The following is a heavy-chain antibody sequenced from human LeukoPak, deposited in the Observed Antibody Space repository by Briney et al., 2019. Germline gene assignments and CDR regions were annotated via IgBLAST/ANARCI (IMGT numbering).Heavy chain of an antibody. D-gene: IGHD3-10*01. J-gene: IGHJ5*02. CDR3: ARLGLGTYYYGSGSFYSRFDP. V-gene: IGHV4-34*01. CDR2: INHSGST. Sequence: SETLSLTCAVYGGSFSGYYWSWIRQPPGKGLEWIGEINHSGSTNYNPSLKSRVTVSVDTSKNQFSLKLSSVTAADTAVYYCARLGLGTYYYGSGSFYSRFDPWGQGTLVTVSS. CDR1: GGSFSGYY.